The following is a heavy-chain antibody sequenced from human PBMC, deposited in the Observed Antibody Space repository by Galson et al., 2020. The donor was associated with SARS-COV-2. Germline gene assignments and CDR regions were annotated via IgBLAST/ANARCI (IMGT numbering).Heavy chain of an antibody. J-gene: IGHJ3*02. Sequence: GESLKISCKVSGYSFTRYWIGWVRQMPGKGLEWMGIIYPGDSDTRYSPSFQGPVPISVDKSISTAYLQWSSLKASDTAMYYCARLFYGYNSSGYRSGYDALDIWGRGTMVTVSS. D-gene: IGHD3-22*01. CDR2: IYPGDSDT. CDR1: GYSFTRYW. CDR3: ARLFYGYNSSGYRSGYDALDI. V-gene: IGHV5-51*01.